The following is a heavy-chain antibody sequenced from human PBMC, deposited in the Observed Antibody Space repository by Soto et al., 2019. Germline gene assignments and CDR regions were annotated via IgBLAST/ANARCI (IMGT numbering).Heavy chain of an antibody. CDR1: GGTFSSYA. J-gene: IGHJ6*02. V-gene: IGHV1-69*13. CDR2: IIPIFGTA. CDR3: ARDRVTIFGVVNPAYGMDV. Sequence: ASVKVSCKASGGTFSSYAISWVRQAPGQGLEWMGGIIPIFGTANYAQKFQGRVTITADESTSTAYMELSSLRSEDTAVYYCARDRVTIFGVVNPAYGMDVWGQGTTVTVSS. D-gene: IGHD3-3*01.